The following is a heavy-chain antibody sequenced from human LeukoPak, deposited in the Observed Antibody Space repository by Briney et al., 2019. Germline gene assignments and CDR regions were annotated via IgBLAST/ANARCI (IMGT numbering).Heavy chain of an antibody. Sequence: SETLSLTCTVSGYSISSGYYWGWIRQPPGKGLEWIGSIYHSGSTYYNPSLKSRVTISVDTSKNQFSLKLSSVAAADTAVYYCARTSIYYDSSGYRSWGQGTLVTVSS. J-gene: IGHJ5*02. V-gene: IGHV4-38-2*02. CDR1: GYSISSGYY. CDR2: IYHSGST. CDR3: ARTSIYYDSSGYRS. D-gene: IGHD3-22*01.